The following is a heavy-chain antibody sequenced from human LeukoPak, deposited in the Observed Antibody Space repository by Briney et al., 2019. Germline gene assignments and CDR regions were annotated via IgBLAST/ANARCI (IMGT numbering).Heavy chain of an antibody. CDR2: IESDGTST. CDR1: GFTFTTSW. CDR3: ARDQYSSTWYRGAFDV. D-gene: IGHD6-13*01. Sequence: PGGSWRLSCAASGFTFTTSWMHWFRQAPGKGLVWVSRIESDGTSTTYADSVKGRFTISRDNAKNTLYLQMNSLRAEDTAVYYCARDQYSSTWYRGAFDVWGQGTMFSPSS. V-gene: IGHV3-74*01. J-gene: IGHJ3*01.